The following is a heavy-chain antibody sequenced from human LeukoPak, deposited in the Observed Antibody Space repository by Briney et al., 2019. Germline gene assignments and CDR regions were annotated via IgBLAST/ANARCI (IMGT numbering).Heavy chain of an antibody. CDR3: AALTYYYDSSGYYSDY. Sequence: SVKVSCKASGGTFSSYAISWVRQAPGQGLEWMGGIIPIFGTANYAQKFQERVTITRDMSTSTAYMELSSLRSEDTAVYYCAALTYYYDSSGYYSDYWGQGTLVTVSS. CDR1: GGTFSSYA. J-gene: IGHJ4*02. D-gene: IGHD3-22*01. CDR2: IIPIFGTA. V-gene: IGHV1-69*05.